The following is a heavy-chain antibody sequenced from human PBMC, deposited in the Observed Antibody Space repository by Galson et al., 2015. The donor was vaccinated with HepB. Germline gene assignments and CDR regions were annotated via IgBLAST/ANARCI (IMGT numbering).Heavy chain of an antibody. J-gene: IGHJ3*02. CDR1: GYSFTSYW. Sequence: QSGAEVKKPGESLKISCKGSGYSFTSYWIGWVRQMPGKGLEWMGIIYPGDSDTRYSPSFQGQVTISADKSISTAYLQWSSLKASDTAMYYCARHFPYVWGSYRSSDAFDIWGQGTMVTVSS. V-gene: IGHV5-51*01. D-gene: IGHD3-16*02. CDR2: IYPGDSDT. CDR3: ARHFPYVWGSYRSSDAFDI.